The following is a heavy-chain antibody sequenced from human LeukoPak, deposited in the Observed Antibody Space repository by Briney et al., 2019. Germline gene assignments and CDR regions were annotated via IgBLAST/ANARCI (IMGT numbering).Heavy chain of an antibody. CDR3: ARGVWSLHSGVSIDS. CDR1: GSSIRDYY. CDR2: VYDTGTT. D-gene: IGHD2-8*01. Sequence: SETLSLTCTVSGSSIRDYYWSWIRLPPGKGLEWIGHVYDTGTTNYSPSLKSHVTVSVDASNKQFSLKLSSVTAGDTAVYFCARGVWSLHSGVSIDSWEQGTLVTVSS. J-gene: IGHJ4*02. V-gene: IGHV4-59*12.